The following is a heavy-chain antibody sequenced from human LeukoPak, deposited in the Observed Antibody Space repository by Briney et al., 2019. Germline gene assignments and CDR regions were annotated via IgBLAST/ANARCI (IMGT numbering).Heavy chain of an antibody. CDR3: ARDPRGSEYSHFDS. V-gene: IGHV3-7*01. J-gene: IGHJ4*02. CDR1: GFTFSSYY. Sequence: PGGSLRLSCAASGFTFSSYYMSWVRQTPGEGLEWVANIHQDGNEKNYLDSVKGRFTISRDNAKNSLYLQMNSLRGDDTGVYYCARDPRGSEYSHFDSWGQGTLVSVSS. D-gene: IGHD2/OR15-2a*01. CDR2: IHQDGNEK.